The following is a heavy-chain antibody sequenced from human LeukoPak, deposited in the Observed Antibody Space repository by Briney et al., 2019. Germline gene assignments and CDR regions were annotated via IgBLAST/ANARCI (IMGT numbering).Heavy chain of an antibody. CDR2: IYYSGST. D-gene: IGHD5-18*01. V-gene: IGHV4-39*02. CDR3: ARDGFSYGTYWYFDL. Sequence: PSETLSLTCTVSGGSISSSSYHWGWIRQPPGKGLEWIGSIYYSGSTYYNPSLKSRVTISVDTSKNQFSLKLSSVTAADTAVYYCARDGFSYGTYWYFDLWGRGTLVTVSS. CDR1: GGSISSSSYH. J-gene: IGHJ2*01.